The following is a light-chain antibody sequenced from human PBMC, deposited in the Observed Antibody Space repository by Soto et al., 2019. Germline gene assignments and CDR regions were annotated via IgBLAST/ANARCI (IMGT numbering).Light chain of an antibody. Sequence: QPVLTQSPSASASLGASVKLTCTLSSGHNTYAIAWHQQQPEKGPRYLMKVNSDGSHSKGDGIPDRFSGSSSGPERYLTIYSLQSEDEADYYCQTWGTGIHVVFGGGTKVTVL. J-gene: IGLJ2*01. CDR3: QTWGTGIHVV. CDR1: SGHNTYA. V-gene: IGLV4-69*01. CDR2: VNSDGSH.